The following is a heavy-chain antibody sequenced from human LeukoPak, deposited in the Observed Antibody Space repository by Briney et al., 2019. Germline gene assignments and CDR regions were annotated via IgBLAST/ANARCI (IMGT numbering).Heavy chain of an antibody. CDR2: ISAYNGNT. Sequence: ASVKVSCKASGYTFTSYGISWVRQAPGQGLEWMGWISAYNGNTNYAQKLQGRVTMTTDTSTSTAYMELRSLRSDDTAVYYCARARRVVVTATDYGMDVWGQGTTVTVSS. V-gene: IGHV1-18*01. CDR1: GYTFTSYG. J-gene: IGHJ6*02. CDR3: ARARRVVVTATDYGMDV. D-gene: IGHD2-21*02.